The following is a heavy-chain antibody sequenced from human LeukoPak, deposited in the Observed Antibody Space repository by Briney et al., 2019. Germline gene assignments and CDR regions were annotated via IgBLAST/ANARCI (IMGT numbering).Heavy chain of an antibody. CDR1: GGSISSYY. Sequence: SETLSLTCTVSGGSISSYYWSWIRQPPGKGLEWIGYIYYSGSTSYNPSLKSRVTISVNTSKNQFSLKLRSVTAADTAVYYCARYSGSYPHDAFEIWGQGTMVTVSS. J-gene: IGHJ3*02. V-gene: IGHV4-59*01. CDR3: ARYSGSYPHDAFEI. D-gene: IGHD1-26*01. CDR2: IYYSGST.